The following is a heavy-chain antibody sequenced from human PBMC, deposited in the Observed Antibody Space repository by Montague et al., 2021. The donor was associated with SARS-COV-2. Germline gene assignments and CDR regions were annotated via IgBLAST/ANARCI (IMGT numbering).Heavy chain of an antibody. D-gene: IGHD3-3*01. CDR3: ARGYQLRFLEWSSRQSTFDY. J-gene: IGHJ4*02. CDR1: GASISRSDYY. V-gene: IGHV4-39*02. Sequence: SETLSLTCNVSGASISRSDYYWAWIRQPPGKGLELIGSIHYIGNTYYNPSLESRVTISVDTSENQFSLKLRSVIAADTAVYYCARGYQLRFLEWSSRQSTFDYWGQGTLVTVSS. CDR2: IHYIGNT.